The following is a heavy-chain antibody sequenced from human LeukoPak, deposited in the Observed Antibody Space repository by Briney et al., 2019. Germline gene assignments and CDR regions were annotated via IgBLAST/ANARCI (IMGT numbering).Heavy chain of an antibody. CDR2: IYYSGST. D-gene: IGHD3-22*01. Sequence: ASETLSLTCTVSGGSISSGSYYWGWIRQPPGKGLEWIGSIYYSGSTYYNPSLKSRVTISVDTSKNQFSLKLSSVTAADTAVYYCARDLPPTPRYYYDSSGYYSDDYWGQGTLVTVSS. J-gene: IGHJ4*02. CDR1: GGSISSGSYY. V-gene: IGHV4-39*07. CDR3: ARDLPPTPRYYYDSSGYYSDDY.